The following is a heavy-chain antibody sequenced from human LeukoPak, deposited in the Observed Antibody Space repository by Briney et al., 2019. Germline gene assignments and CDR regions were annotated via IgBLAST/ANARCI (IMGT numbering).Heavy chain of an antibody. Sequence: ASAKVSCKASGYTFTGYYMHWVRQAPGQGLEWMGWINPNSGGTNYAQKFQGRVTMTRDTSISTAYMELSRLRSDDTAVYYCARVGPYYDFSRYYFDYWGQGTLVTVSS. CDR3: ARVGPYYDFSRYYFDY. CDR2: INPNSGGT. J-gene: IGHJ4*02. D-gene: IGHD3-3*01. V-gene: IGHV1-2*02. CDR1: GYTFTGYY.